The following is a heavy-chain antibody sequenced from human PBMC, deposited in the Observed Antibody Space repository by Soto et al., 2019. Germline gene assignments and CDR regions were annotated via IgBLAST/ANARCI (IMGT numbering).Heavy chain of an antibody. Sequence: QVQLQQWGAGLLKPSETLSLNCAVTGGSLSGYYWSWIRQPPGKGLEWIGEVKEGGHANYSPSLRGRVPISPDTSNTQFSLRLNSVTAADTVVYYCARGQEGVVATHWDQGSLVTVSS. CDR3: ARGQEGVVATH. J-gene: IGHJ4*02. D-gene: IGHD5-12*01. CDR1: GGSLSGYY. V-gene: IGHV4-34*01. CDR2: VKEGGHA.